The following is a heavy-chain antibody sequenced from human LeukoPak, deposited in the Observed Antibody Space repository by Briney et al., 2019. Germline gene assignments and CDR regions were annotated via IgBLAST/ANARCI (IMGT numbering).Heavy chain of an antibody. CDR2: IYYSGST. CDR3: ARGSSTGWGLDC. Sequence: SETLSLTCTVSGGSISSHYWSWIRQPPGKGLEWIGYIYYSGSTNYNPSLKSRVTISVDTSKNQFSLKLSSVIAADTAVYYCARGSSTGWGLDCWGQGTLVTVSS. J-gene: IGHJ4*02. D-gene: IGHD2-2*01. V-gene: IGHV4-59*11. CDR1: GGSISSHY.